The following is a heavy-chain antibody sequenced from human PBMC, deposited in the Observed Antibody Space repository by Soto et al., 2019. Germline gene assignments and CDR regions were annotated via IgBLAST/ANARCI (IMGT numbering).Heavy chain of an antibody. CDR2: ISYDGSDE. CDR1: GGTFSSFG. J-gene: IGHJ6*02. CDR3: AKHLEYTPSDGMDV. D-gene: IGHD2-2*02. Sequence: GGALRLSCAASGGTFSSFGMHWVRQAPGKGLEWVALISYDGSDEYYADSVKGRFTVSRDNSKNTLYLQMNSLQVEDTAIYYCAKHLEYTPSDGMDVWGQGTTVTVSS. V-gene: IGHV3-30*18.